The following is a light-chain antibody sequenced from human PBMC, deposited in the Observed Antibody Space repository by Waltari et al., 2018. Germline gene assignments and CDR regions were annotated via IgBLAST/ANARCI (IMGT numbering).Light chain of an antibody. CDR1: HSNIGSNF. CDR3: AAWDDGLRGPA. V-gene: IGLV1-47*01. CDR2: ENS. J-gene: IGLJ2*01. Sequence: QSVLTQSPSVSETPGQKITISCSGSHSNIGSNFVNWYQQVPGTAPKLLIYENSQRPTGVPDRVSASNSGTSASLAISGLQSQDEADYYCAAWDDGLRGPAFGGGTKVTVL.